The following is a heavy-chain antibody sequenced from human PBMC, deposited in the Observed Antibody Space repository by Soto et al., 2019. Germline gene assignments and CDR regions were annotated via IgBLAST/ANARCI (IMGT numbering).Heavy chain of an antibody. J-gene: IGHJ5*02. CDR1: GGSISSSSYY. CDR3: ARHVDIPNGFDP. Sequence: QLKLQESGPGLVKPSETLSLTCTVSGGSISSSSYYWGWIRQPPGKGLEWIGSVYYSGSTYYNPYLKSRVTLSVHTSKTQFSLKLSSVTAADPAVYYCARHVDIPNGFDPWGQGTLVTVSS. V-gene: IGHV4-39*01. D-gene: IGHD2-2*03. CDR2: VYYSGST.